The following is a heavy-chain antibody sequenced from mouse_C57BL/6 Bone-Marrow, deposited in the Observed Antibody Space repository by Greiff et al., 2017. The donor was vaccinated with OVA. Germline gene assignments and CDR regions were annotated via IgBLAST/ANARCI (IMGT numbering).Heavy chain of an antibody. J-gene: IGHJ4*01. Sequence: QVQLQQPGAELVKPGASVKLSCKASGYTFTSYWMQWVKQRPGQGLEWIGEIDPSDSYTNYNQKFKGKATLTVDTSSSPAYMQLSSLTSEDSAVYYCARGGIFYAMDYWGQGTSVTVSS. CDR3: ARGGIFYAMDY. V-gene: IGHV1-50*01. CDR2: IDPSDSYT. CDR1: GYTFTSYW.